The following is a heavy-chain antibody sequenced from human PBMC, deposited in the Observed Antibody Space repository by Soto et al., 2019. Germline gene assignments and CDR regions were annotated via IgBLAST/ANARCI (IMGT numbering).Heavy chain of an antibody. CDR1: GFTFSSYA. CDR3: ARHYYDSSGYYNYWYFDL. CDR2: ISYDGSNK. Sequence: QVQLVESGGGVVQPGRSLRLSCAASGFTFSSYAMHWVRQAPGKGLEWVAVISYDGSNKYYADSVKGRFTISRDNSKNTLYLQMNSLRAEDTAVYYCARHYYDSSGYYNYWYFDLWGRGTLVTVSS. J-gene: IGHJ2*01. V-gene: IGHV3-30-3*01. D-gene: IGHD3-22*01.